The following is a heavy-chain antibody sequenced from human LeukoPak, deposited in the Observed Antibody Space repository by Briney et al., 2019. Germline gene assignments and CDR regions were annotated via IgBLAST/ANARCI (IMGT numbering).Heavy chain of an antibody. CDR1: GFVVSSNY. D-gene: IGHD6-19*01. Sequence: PGGSLRLSCAASGFVVSSNYMSWVRQAPGKGLEWVSAISGSGGSTYYADSVKGRFTISRDNSKNTLYLQMDSLRAEDTAVYYCAKDHSTQWLELDYWGQGTLVTVSS. V-gene: IGHV3-23*01. CDR3: AKDHSTQWLELDY. CDR2: ISGSGGST. J-gene: IGHJ4*02.